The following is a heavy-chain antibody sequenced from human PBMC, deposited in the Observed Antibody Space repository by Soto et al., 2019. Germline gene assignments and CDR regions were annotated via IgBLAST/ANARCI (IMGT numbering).Heavy chain of an antibody. V-gene: IGHV3-21*01. CDR3: TRDASRDSSARGWFAP. D-gene: IGHD6-13*01. Sequence: GGSLRLSCAASGFTFRSFTMNWVRQAPGKGLEWVSTISSNSAYIYYTDALRGRFTISRDNAKNSLHLQMNSLRAEDTAVYYCTRDASRDSSARGWFAPWGPGTLVTVSS. CDR1: GFTFRSFT. J-gene: IGHJ5*02. CDR2: ISSNSAYI.